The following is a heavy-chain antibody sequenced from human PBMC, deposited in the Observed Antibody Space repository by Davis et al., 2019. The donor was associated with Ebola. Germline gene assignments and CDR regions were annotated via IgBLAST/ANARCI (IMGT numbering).Heavy chain of an antibody. V-gene: IGHV7-4-1*02. CDR2: MDTKTGKS. CDR3: ARGPTGFVDY. Sequence: AASVTVSCKASGYTFTNYPMDWVRQAPGQGLEWMGWMDTKTGKSRYVQGFTGRFVFSLDTSVSTAYLQISSLRAEDTAVYYCARGPTGFVDYWGQGTLVAVSS. CDR1: GYTFTNYP. D-gene: IGHD1-1*01. J-gene: IGHJ4*02.